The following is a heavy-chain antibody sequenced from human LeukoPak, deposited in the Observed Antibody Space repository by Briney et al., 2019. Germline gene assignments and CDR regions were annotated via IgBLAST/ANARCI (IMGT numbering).Heavy chain of an antibody. CDR2: IYSGGST. J-gene: IGHJ4*02. Sequence: GGTLRLSCAASGFTVSSNYMSWVRQAPGKGLEWVSVIYSGGSTYYADSVKGRFTISRDNSKNTLYLQMNSLRAEGTAVYYCARDQGGPFDYWGQGPLVTVSS. CDR3: ARDQGGPFDY. V-gene: IGHV3-66*01. CDR1: GFTVSSNY.